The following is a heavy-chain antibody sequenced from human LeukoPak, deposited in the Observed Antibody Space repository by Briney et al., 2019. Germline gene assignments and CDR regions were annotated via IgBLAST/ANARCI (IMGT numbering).Heavy chain of an antibody. D-gene: IGHD6-19*01. J-gene: IGHJ3*02. CDR1: GFTFDDYA. V-gene: IGHV3-9*01. CDR3: AKDKGLGGSGWYFAFDI. CDR2: ISWNSGSI. Sequence: PGGSLRLSCAASGFTFDDYAMHWVRQAPGKGLEWVSGISWNSGSIGYADSVKGRFTISRDNAKNSLYLQMNSLRAEDTALYYCAKDKGLGGSGWYFAFDIWGQGTMVTVSS.